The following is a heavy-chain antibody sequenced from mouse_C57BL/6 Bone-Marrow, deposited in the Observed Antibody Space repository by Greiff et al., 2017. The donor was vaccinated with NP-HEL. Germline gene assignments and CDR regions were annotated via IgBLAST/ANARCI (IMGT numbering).Heavy chain of an antibody. J-gene: IGHJ1*03. V-gene: IGHV1-58*01. Sequence: VQLKESGAELVRPGSSVKMSCKTSGYTFTSYGINWVKQRPGQGLEWIGYIYIGNGYTEYNEKFKGKATLTSDTSSSTDYMQLSSLTSEESAIYFCARPANWDWYFDVWGTGTTVTVSS. CDR2: IYIGNGYT. CDR1: GYTFTSYG. CDR3: ARPANWDWYFDV. D-gene: IGHD4-1*01.